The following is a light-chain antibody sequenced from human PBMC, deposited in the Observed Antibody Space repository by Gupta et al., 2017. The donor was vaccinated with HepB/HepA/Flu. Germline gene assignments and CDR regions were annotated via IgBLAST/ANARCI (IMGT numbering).Light chain of an antibody. V-gene: IGKV3-15*01. CDR3: QQYNNWPPWT. Sequence: EMTPPPASLSVSPGERATLSCRASQSVSSNLAWYQQKPGQAPRLLIYGASTRATGIPARFSGSGSGTEFTLTISSLQSEDFAVYYCQQYNNWPPWTFGQGTKVEIK. J-gene: IGKJ1*01. CDR1: QSVSSN. CDR2: GAS.